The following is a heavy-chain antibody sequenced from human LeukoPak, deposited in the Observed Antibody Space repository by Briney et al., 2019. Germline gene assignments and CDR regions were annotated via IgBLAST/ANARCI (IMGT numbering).Heavy chain of an antibody. J-gene: IGHJ3*02. CDR3: VKGSTYDSSGYYESDAFDI. V-gene: IGHV3-64D*06. Sequence: QPGGSLRLSCSASGFTFSSYAMHWVRQAPGKGLEYVSAISSNGGSTYYADSVKGRFTISRDNSKNTLYLQMSSLRAEDTAVYYCVKGSTYDSSGYYESDAFDIWGQGTMVTVSS. CDR2: ISSNGGST. CDR1: GFTFSSYA. D-gene: IGHD3-22*01.